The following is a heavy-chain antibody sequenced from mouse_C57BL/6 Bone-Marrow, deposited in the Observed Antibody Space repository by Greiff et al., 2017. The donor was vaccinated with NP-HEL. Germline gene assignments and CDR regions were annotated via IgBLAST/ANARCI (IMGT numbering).Heavy chain of an antibody. CDR3: ARRRRDYFDY. CDR1: GYTFTDYY. CDR2: IYPGSGNT. J-gene: IGHJ2*01. V-gene: IGHV1-76*01. Sequence: VMLVESGAELVRPGASVKLSCKASGYTFTDYYINWVKQRPGQGLEWIARIYPGSGNTYYNEKFKGKATLTAEKSSSTAYMQLSSLTSEDSAVYFCARRRRDYFDYWGQGTTLTVSS.